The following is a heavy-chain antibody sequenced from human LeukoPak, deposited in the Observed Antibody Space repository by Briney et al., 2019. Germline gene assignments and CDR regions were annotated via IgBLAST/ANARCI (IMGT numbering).Heavy chain of an antibody. D-gene: IGHD3-22*01. V-gene: IGHV3-21*01. CDR3: ARYYVSYGPGDAFDI. CDR1: GFTFSSYS. CDR2: ISSSSSYI. Sequence: GGPLRLSCAASGFTFSSYSMNWVRQAPGRGLEWVSSISSSSSYIYYADSVKGRFTISRDNGKNSLYLQMNSLRAEDTAVYYCARYYVSYGPGDAFDIWGQGTMVTVSS. J-gene: IGHJ3*02.